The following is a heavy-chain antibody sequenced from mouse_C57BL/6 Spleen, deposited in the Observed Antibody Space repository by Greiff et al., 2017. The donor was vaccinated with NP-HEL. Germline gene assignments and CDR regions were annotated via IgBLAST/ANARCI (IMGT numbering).Heavy chain of an antibody. CDR2: ILPGSGST. CDR1: GYTFTGYW. J-gene: IGHJ4*01. D-gene: IGHD2-4*01. Sequence: VKLMESGAELMKPGASVKLSCKATGYTFTGYWIEWVKQRPGHGLEWIGEILPGSGSTNYNEKFKGKATFTADTSSNTAYMQLSSLTTEDSAIYYCARIYYDYDGYYYAMDYWGQGTSVTVSS. CDR3: ARIYYDYDGYYYAMDY. V-gene: IGHV1-9*01.